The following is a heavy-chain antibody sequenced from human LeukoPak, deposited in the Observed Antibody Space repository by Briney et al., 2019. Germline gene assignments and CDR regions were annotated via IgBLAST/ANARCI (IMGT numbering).Heavy chain of an antibody. CDR3: ARDLGYCSGGSCYSGRDAFDI. V-gene: IGHV1-46*01. Sequence: ASVKVSCKASGYTFTSYYMHWVRQAPGQGLEWMGIINPSGGSTSYAQKFQGRVTMTRDTSTSTVYMELSSLRSEDTAVYYCARDLGYCSGGSCYSGRDAFDIWGLGTMVTVSS. CDR1: GYTFTSYY. J-gene: IGHJ3*02. D-gene: IGHD2-15*01. CDR2: INPSGGST.